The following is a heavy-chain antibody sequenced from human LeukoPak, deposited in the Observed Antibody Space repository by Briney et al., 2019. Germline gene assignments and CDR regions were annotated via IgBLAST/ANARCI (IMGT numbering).Heavy chain of an antibody. CDR2: IKPDGSDT. CDR1: GFTFTTHW. D-gene: IGHD5-12*01. CDR3: TRGKYGGYFIDY. J-gene: IGHJ4*02. Sequence: GGSLRLSCGASGFTFTTHWIHWVRQAPGKGLEWVSRIKPDGSDTNYADSVKGRFTISRDNAKNTVYLQMNSLRAEDTAVYYCTRGKYGGYFIDYWGQGTLVTVSS. V-gene: IGHV3-74*01.